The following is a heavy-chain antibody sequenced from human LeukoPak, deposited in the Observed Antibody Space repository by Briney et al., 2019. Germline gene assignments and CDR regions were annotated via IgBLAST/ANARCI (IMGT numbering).Heavy chain of an antibody. J-gene: IGHJ6*03. D-gene: IGHD3-22*01. Sequence: PGGSLRLSCAASGFTFSSYWMHWVRQAPGKGLVWVSRINSDGSSTSYADSVKGRFTISRDNAKNTLYLQMNSLRAEDTAVYYCAIAGYYYDSSGYYNTPYYYYMDVWGKGTTVTVSS. CDR1: GFTFSSYW. CDR3: AIAGYYYDSSGYYNTPYYYYMDV. V-gene: IGHV3-74*01. CDR2: INSDGSST.